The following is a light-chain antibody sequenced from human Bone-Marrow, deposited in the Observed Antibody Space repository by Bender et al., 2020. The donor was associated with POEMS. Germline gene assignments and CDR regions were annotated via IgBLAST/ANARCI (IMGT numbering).Light chain of an antibody. Sequence: QSALTQPASVSGSPGQSITISCTGTSSDVGAYDFVSWFQQHPGKAPKVLIYDVTYRPSGISNRFSGSKSGNTASLTISGLQPEDEADYYCSSWTISNFLVFGGGTKLTVL. J-gene: IGLJ3*02. CDR1: SSDVGAYDF. V-gene: IGLV2-14*03. CDR2: DVT. CDR3: SSWTISNFLV.